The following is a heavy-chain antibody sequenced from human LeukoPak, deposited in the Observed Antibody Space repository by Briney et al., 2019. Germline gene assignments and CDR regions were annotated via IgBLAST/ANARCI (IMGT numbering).Heavy chain of an antibody. V-gene: IGHV4-4*07. J-gene: IGHJ5*02. CDR3: ARDLVATMTWCSGSWCWFDP. CDR2: IYTSGST. D-gene: IGHD5-12*01. Sequence: SETLSLTCTVSGGSINSYYWSWIRQPTGKGLEWIGRIYTSGSTNYNPSLKSRVTMSVDTSKNQFSLKLSSVTAADTAVYYCARDLVATMTWCSGSWCWFDPWGQGTLVTVSS. CDR1: GGSINSYY.